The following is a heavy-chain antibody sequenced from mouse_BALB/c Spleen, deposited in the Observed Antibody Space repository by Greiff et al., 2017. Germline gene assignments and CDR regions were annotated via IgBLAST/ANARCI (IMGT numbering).Heavy chain of an antibody. CDR1: GYAFSSYW. CDR3: ARRGNLRGSGYAMDY. J-gene: IGHJ4*01. CDR2: IYPGDGDT. D-gene: IGHD1-1*01. Sequence: VQLQQSGAELVRPGSSVKISCKASGYAFSSYWMNWVKQRPGQGLEWIGQIYPGDGDTNYNGKFKGKATLTADKSSSTAYMQLSSLTSEDSAVYFCARRGNLRGSGYAMDYWGQGTSVTVSS. V-gene: IGHV1-80*01.